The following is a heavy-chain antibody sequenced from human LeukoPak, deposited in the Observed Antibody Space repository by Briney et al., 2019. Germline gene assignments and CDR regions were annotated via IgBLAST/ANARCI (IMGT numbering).Heavy chain of an antibody. CDR2: ITPIFDTA. J-gene: IGHJ6*03. CDR3: AREKKLELDYYMDV. CDR1: GYTFTTYA. D-gene: IGHD1-7*01. V-gene: IGHV1-69*06. Sequence: EASVKVSCKASGYTFTTYAMNWVRQAPGQGLEWMGGITPIFDTAKYAQKFQGRVTITADKSTSTAYMELSSLRSEDTAVYYCAREKKLELDYYMDVWGKGTTVTVSS.